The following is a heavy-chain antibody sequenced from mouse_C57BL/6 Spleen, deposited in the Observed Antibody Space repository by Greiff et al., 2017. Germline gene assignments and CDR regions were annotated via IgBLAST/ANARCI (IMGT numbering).Heavy chain of an antibody. Sequence: EVQLQQSGPGLVKPSQSLSLTCSVTGYSITSGYYWNWIRQFPGNKLEWMGYISYDGSNNYNPSLKNRISITRDTSKNQFFLKLNSVTTEDTATYYCARGLYDGSIDYWGQGTTLTVSS. CDR1: GYSITSGYY. V-gene: IGHV3-6*01. D-gene: IGHD1-1*01. CDR3: ARGLYDGSIDY. J-gene: IGHJ2*01. CDR2: ISYDGSN.